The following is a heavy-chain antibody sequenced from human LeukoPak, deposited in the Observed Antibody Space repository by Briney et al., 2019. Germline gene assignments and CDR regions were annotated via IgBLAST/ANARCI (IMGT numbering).Heavy chain of an antibody. Sequence: GGSLRLSCAASGFTFSSYWTNWVRQAPGKGLVWVSRIASDGSSTTYADSVKGRFSISRDNAKNTLYLQMNSLRAEDTAVYYCAKDWGVFDYWGQGTLVTVSS. CDR1: GFTFSSYW. CDR2: IASDGSST. V-gene: IGHV3-74*01. J-gene: IGHJ4*02. D-gene: IGHD3-16*01. CDR3: AKDWGVFDY.